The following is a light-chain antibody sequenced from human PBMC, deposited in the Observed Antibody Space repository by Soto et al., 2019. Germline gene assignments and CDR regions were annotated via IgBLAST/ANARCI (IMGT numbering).Light chain of an antibody. Sequence: EIVLTQSPGTLSLSPGERATLSFRASQSVSSDLAWYQQKPGQAPRLLIYGASTRATGIPARFSGSGSGTEFTLTISSLQSEDFAVYYCQQYIYWPITFGQGTRLEIK. CDR2: GAS. V-gene: IGKV3-15*01. CDR3: QQYIYWPIT. CDR1: QSVSSD. J-gene: IGKJ5*01.